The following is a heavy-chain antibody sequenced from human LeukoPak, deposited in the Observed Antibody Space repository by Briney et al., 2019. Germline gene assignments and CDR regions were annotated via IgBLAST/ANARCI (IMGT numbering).Heavy chain of an antibody. CDR2: IWYDGSNK. V-gene: IGHV3-33*08. Sequence: GGSLRLSCAASILSVSNSWMSWVRQAPGQGLEWVAVIWYDGSNKYYADSVKGRFTISRDNSKNTLYLQMNSLRAEDTAVYYCARDFYVGSGSYYIGYWGQGTLVTVSS. J-gene: IGHJ4*02. CDR1: ILSVSNSW. CDR3: ARDFYVGSGSYYIGY. D-gene: IGHD3-10*01.